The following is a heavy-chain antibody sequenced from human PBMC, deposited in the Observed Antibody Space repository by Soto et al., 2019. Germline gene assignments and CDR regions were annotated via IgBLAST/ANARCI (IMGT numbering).Heavy chain of an antibody. D-gene: IGHD6-19*01. V-gene: IGHV1-8*01. Sequence: ASVKVSCKASGYTFTSFDINWVRQASGQGLEWMGWMNPNSGNTIYAQKFQGRVTMTRNTSTNTAYMELSSLRSDDTAVYYCARDLRIAVAGDHFYYYYYMDVWGKGTTVTVSS. CDR1: GYTFTSFD. J-gene: IGHJ6*03. CDR3: ARDLRIAVAGDHFYYYYYMDV. CDR2: MNPNSGNT.